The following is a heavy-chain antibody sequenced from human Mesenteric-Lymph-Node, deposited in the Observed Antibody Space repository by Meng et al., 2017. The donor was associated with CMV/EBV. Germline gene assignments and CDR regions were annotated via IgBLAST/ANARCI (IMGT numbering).Heavy chain of an antibody. CDR1: GFTFSSYS. CDR2: ISSSSSYI. J-gene: IGHJ6*02. D-gene: IGHD6-6*01. V-gene: IGHV3-21*01. Sequence: GESLKISCAASGFTFSSYSMNWVRQAPGEGLEWVSSISSSSSYIYYADSVKGRFTISRDNAKNSLYLQMNSLRAEDTAVYYCARVTPRWRQLHQPSYGMDVWGQGTTVTVSS. CDR3: ARVTPRWRQLHQPSYGMDV.